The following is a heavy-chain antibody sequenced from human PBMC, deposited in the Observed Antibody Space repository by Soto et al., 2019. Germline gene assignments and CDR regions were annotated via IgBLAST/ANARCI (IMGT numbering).Heavy chain of an antibody. J-gene: IGHJ6*02. CDR2: LSWNSDSI. D-gene: IGHD2-2*01. V-gene: IGHV3-9*01. Sequence: PGGSLRLSCAASGFTFDDYGIHWVRQAPGKGLEWVSSLSWNSDSIIYAESVKGRFTISRDNARDSLYLQLSSLRAEDTALYFCAKDFYPLTSPGGYYYGMDVWGQGTTVTVSS. CDR3: AKDFYPLTSPGGYYYGMDV. CDR1: GFTFDDYG.